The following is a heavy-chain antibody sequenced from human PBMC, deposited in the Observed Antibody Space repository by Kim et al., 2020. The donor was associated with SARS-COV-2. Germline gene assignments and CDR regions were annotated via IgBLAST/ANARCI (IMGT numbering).Heavy chain of an antibody. CDR2: ISSSSSYI. D-gene: IGHD3-3*01. V-gene: IGHV3-21*01. CDR1: GFTFSSYS. J-gene: IGHJ5*02. CDR3: ARDRAISVLRFIGGFDP. Sequence: GGSLRLSCAASGFTFSSYSMNWVRQAPGKGLEWVSSISSSSSYIYYADSVKGRFTISRDNAKNSLYLQMNSLRAEDTAVYYCARDRAISVLRFIGGFDPWGQGTLVTVSS.